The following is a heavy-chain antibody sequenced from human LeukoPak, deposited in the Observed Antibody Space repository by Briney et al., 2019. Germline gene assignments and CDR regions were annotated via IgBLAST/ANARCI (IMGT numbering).Heavy chain of an antibody. CDR1: GGSISSSSYY. CDR3: ARHRMRRSPAGGPILYFDWLLPYYFDY. D-gene: IGHD3-9*01. Sequence: SETLSLTCTVSGGSISSSSYYWRWIRPPPGKGLEWIASIYYSGSTYYDPSLKTRVPISVDTSKNQFSLKLSSVTAADTAVYYCARHRMRRSPAGGPILYFDWLLPYYFDYWGQGTLVTVSS. V-gene: IGHV4-39*01. J-gene: IGHJ4*02. CDR2: IYYSGST.